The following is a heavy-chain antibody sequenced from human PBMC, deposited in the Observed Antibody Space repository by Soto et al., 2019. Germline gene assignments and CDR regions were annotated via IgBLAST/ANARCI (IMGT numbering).Heavy chain of an antibody. V-gene: IGHV3-21*01. D-gene: IGHD5-12*01. CDR1: GFTFSRCD. J-gene: IGHJ4*02. CDR2: ISSSASYM. CDR3: ARECVDTVTSITIPFDY. Sequence: GGSLRLSCATSGFTFSRCDMNWVRQAPGKGLEWVPFISSSASYMYYADSVKGRFTISRDNSKKSLYLQMNSLRADDTAVYYCARECVDTVTSITIPFDYWGQGALVTSPQ.